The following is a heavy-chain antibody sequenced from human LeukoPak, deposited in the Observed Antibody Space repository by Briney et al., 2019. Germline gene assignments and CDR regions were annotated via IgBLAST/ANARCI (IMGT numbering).Heavy chain of an antibody. Sequence: PSETLSLTCAVSGGSISSGGYSWSWIRQPPGKGLEWIGYIYYSGSTSYNPSLKSRVTISVDTSKNQFSLKLSSVTAADTALYYCARGPRCSTTSCSPFDPWGQGTLVTVSS. V-gene: IGHV4-30-2*05. CDR1: GGSISSGGYS. J-gene: IGHJ5*02. D-gene: IGHD2-2*01. CDR2: IYYSGST. CDR3: ARGPRCSTTSCSPFDP.